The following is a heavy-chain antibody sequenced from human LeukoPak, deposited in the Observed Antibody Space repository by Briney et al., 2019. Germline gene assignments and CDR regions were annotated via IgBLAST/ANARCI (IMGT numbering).Heavy chain of an antibody. CDR2: IYYSGTT. J-gene: IGHJ5*02. CDR1: GGSISSYSTYY. V-gene: IGHV4-39*01. CDR3: ARLDQSYGSGPLNWFDP. D-gene: IGHD3-10*01. Sequence: PSETLSLTCTVSGGSISSYSTYYWGWIRQPPGKGLEWIGSIYYSGTTFYNPSLKSRVTISVDTSKNQFSLKLSSVTAADTAVYYCARLDQSYGSGPLNWFDPWGQGTLVTVSS.